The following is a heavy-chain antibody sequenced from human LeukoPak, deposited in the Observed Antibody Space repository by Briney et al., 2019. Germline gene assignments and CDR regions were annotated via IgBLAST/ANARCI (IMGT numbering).Heavy chain of an antibody. J-gene: IGHJ6*02. CDR2: INHSGST. V-gene: IGHV4-34*01. D-gene: IGHD2-15*01. CDR1: GGSFSGCY. Sequence: SETLSLTCAVYGGSFSGCYWSWIRQPPGKGLEWIGEINHSGSTNYNPSLKSRVTISVDTSKNQFSLKLSSVTAADTAVYYCARLVVVAATGGTTTYYYYGMDVWGQGTTVTVSS. CDR3: ARLVVVAATGGTTTYYYYGMDV.